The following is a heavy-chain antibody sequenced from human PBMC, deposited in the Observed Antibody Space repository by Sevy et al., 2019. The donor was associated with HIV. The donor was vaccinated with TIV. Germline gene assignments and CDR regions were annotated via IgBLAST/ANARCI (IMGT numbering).Heavy chain of an antibody. Sequence: GGSLRLSCAASGFTFSSYWMSWVRQAPGKGLEWVANIKRDGSEKYYVDSVKGRFTISRDNAKNSLYLQMNSLRAVDTAVYYCARDCSSASCLWGMDVWGQGTTVTVSS. CDR2: IKRDGSEK. D-gene: IGHD2-2*01. V-gene: IGHV3-7*03. CDR3: ARDCSSASCLWGMDV. J-gene: IGHJ6*02. CDR1: GFTFSSYW.